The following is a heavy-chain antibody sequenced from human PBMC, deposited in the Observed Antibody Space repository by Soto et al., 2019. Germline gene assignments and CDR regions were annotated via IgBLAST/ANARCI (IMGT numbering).Heavy chain of an antibody. CDR1: GGTFSSYA. CDR3: AREYCTNGVCSYWFDP. D-gene: IGHD2-8*01. J-gene: IGHJ5*02. V-gene: IGHV1-69*01. CDR2: IIPIFGTA. Sequence: QVQLVQSGAEVKKPGSSVKVSCKASGGTFSSYAISWVRQAPGQGLEWMGGIIPIFGTANYAQKFQGRVTITADESTSTAYMELSGLRSEDTAVYYCAREYCTNGVCSYWFDPWGQGTLVTVSS.